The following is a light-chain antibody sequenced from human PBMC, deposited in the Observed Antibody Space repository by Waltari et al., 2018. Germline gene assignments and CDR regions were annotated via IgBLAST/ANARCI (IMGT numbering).Light chain of an antibody. CDR1: QDIRSY. V-gene: IGKV1-17*01. CDR2: KSS. J-gene: IGKJ1*01. Sequence: DIQMTQSPSSLSASVGDRVPITCRASQDIRSYLAWYKQKPGKAPKLLIYKSSTLQSGVPSRFSGSGSGTGFTLTISSLQPEDFATYYCQQHNSYPPTFGQGTKVEIK. CDR3: QQHNSYPPT.